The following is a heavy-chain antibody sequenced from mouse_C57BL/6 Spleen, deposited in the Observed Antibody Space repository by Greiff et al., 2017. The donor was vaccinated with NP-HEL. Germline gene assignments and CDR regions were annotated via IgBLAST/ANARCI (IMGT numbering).Heavy chain of an antibody. Sequence: QVQLQQPGAELVMPGASVKLSCKASGYTFTSYWMHWVKQRPGQGLEWIGEIDPSDSYTTYNQKFKGKSTLTVDKSSSTAYMQLSSLTSEDSAVYYCARSWDYWGQGTTLTVSS. J-gene: IGHJ2*01. CDR2: IDPSDSYT. D-gene: IGHD4-1*01. V-gene: IGHV1-69*01. CDR3: ARSWDY. CDR1: GYTFTSYW.